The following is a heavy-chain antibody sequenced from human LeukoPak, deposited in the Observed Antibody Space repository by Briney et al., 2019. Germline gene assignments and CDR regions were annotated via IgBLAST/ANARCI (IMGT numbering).Heavy chain of an antibody. V-gene: IGHV3-7*01. CDR3: AGGGSSGSYYGCFDY. Sequence: GGSLRLSCAASGFSFSDYWMNWVRQAPGKGLEWVANIKQDGSRKYYVDSVKGRFTISRDNAKNSLYLQMNTLRDEDTAVYYCAGGGSSGSYYGCFDYWGQGDLVTVSS. CDR1: GFSFSDYW. CDR2: IKQDGSRK. J-gene: IGHJ4*02. D-gene: IGHD1-26*01.